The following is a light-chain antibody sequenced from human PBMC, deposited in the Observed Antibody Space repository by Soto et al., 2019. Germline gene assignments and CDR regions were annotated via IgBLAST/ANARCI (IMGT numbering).Light chain of an antibody. J-gene: IGKJ4*01. V-gene: IGKV2-28*01. CDR2: LGS. Sequence: DIVMPQSPLSLPVTPGEPASISCRSSQSLLHSNGYNYLDWYLQKPGQSPQLLIYLGSNRASGVPDRFSGSGSGTDFTLKISRVEAEDVGVYYCMKALQTPLTFGGGTKVEIK. CDR3: MKALQTPLT. CDR1: QSLLHSNGYNY.